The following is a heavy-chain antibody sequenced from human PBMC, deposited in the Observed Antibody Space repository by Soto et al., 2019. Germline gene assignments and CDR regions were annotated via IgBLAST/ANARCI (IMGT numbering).Heavy chain of an antibody. CDR2: ISGSGGAT. V-gene: IGHV3-23*01. J-gene: IGHJ4*02. D-gene: IGHD3-3*01. Sequence: PGGSVRLSCEASGFTFSSYAMNWVRQAPGKGLEWISVISGSGGATYFADSVKGRFVISRDNSKNTLYLQMNSLRAEDTAIYYCAKATLRVVHPLASDYWGPGRLVTVST. CDR3: AKATLRVVHPLASDY. CDR1: GFTFSSYA.